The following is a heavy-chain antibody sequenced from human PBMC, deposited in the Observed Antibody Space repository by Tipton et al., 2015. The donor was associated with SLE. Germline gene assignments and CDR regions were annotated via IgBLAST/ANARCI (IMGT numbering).Heavy chain of an antibody. CDR3: ARVTSDMGYPYYFDY. J-gene: IGHJ4*02. Sequence: TLSLTCTVSGGSISDYFCSWIRQPPGKGLEWIGYIYYSESTNYNPSLKSRVSISRDTSKNQFSLKLTSVTAADMAVYYCARVTSDMGYPYYFDYWGQGTLVTVSS. V-gene: IGHV4-59*12. D-gene: IGHD5-18*01. CDR1: GGSISDYF. CDR2: IYYSEST.